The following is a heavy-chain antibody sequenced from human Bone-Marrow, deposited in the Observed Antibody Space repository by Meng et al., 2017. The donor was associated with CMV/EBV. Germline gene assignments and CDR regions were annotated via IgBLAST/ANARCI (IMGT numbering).Heavy chain of an antibody. V-gene: IGHV3-21*01. J-gene: IGHJ3*02. Sequence: GGSLRLSCAASGFTFSSYSMNWVRQAPGKGLEWVSSISSSSSYIYYADSVKGRFTISRDNAKNSLYLQMNSLRAEDTAVYYCARLHDSSGFAFDIWGQGTMVTVSS. CDR3: ARLHDSSGFAFDI. D-gene: IGHD3-22*01. CDR2: ISSSSSYI. CDR1: GFTFSSYS.